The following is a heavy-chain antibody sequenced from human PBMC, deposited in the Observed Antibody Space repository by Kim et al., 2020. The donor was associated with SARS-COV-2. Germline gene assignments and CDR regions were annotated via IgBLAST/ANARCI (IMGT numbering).Heavy chain of an antibody. CDR3: ARRGIVGNDY. Sequence: TISYADSVKCRFTISRDNAKNALYLQMNSLRDEDTAVYYCARRGIVGNDYWGQGTLVTVSS. J-gene: IGHJ4*02. D-gene: IGHD1-26*01. V-gene: IGHV3-48*02. CDR2: TI.